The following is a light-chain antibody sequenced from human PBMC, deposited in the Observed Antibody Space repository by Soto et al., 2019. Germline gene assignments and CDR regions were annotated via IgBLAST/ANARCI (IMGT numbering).Light chain of an antibody. V-gene: IGLV2-14*01. CDR3: SSYTSSSSLG. Sequence: QSVLTQPASVSGSPGQSITISCTGTSSDVGGYNYVSWYQQHPGKAPKLMIYDVSYRPSGVSNRFSGSKSGNTASLTISGLQAEDEADYSCSSYTSSSSLGFGGGTKLTVL. J-gene: IGLJ2*01. CDR1: SSDVGGYNY. CDR2: DVS.